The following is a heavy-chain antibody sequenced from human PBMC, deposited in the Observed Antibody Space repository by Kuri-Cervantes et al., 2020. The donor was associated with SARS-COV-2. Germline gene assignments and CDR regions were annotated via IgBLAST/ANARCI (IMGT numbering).Heavy chain of an antibody. D-gene: IGHD6-6*01. CDR2: VRGKANNYAT. CDR3: AREGSSSANYYYYYMDV. J-gene: IGHJ6*03. CDR1: GFLFSASA. Sequence: GGSLRLSCEVSGFLFSASAIHWVRQGSGKGLEWVGRVRGKANNYATAYAASVKGRFTISRDDSKNMAYLQMNSLKTEDTAVYYCAREGSSSANYYYYYMDVWGKGTTVTVSS. V-gene: IGHV3-73*01.